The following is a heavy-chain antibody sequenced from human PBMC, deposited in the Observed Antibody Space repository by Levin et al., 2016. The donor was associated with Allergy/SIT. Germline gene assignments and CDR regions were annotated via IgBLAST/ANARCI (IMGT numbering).Heavy chain of an antibody. CDR1: GGTSSSYA. CDR3: ARTRGYYYDSSYAFDI. D-gene: IGHD3-22*01. Sequence: SVKVSCKASGGTSSSYAISWVRQAPGQGLEWMGGIIPIFGTANYAQKFQGRVTITADESTSTAYMELSSLRSEDTAVYYCARTRGYYYDSSYAFDIWGQGTMVTVSS. J-gene: IGHJ3*02. CDR2: IIPIFGTA. V-gene: IGHV1-69*13.